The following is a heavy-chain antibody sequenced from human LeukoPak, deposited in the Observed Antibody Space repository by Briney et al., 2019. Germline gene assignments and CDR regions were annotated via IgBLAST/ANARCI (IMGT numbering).Heavy chain of an antibody. CDR3: ARSRGCSSTSCPNWFDP. CDR2: IIPIFGTA. Sequence: ASVKVSCKASGGTFSSYAISWVRQAPGQGLEWMGGIIPIFGTANYARKFQGRVTITADESTSTAYMELSSLRSEDTAVYYCARSRGCSSTSCPNWFDPWGQGTLVTVSS. D-gene: IGHD2-2*01. V-gene: IGHV1-69*13. J-gene: IGHJ5*02. CDR1: GGTFSSYA.